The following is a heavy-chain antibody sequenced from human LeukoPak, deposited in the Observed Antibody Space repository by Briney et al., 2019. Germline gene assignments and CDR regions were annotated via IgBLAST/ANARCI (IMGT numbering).Heavy chain of an antibody. Sequence: SETQSLTCTVAGGSISSWHWSWIRQPAGKRLEWIGRIKSGGSTNYNPSLRGRVTMSVETSKNQCSLKLDSVTAANTPEYYVAGDTGQQPYPDYWGQGALVTVSS. CDR2: IKSGGST. V-gene: IGHV4-4*07. D-gene: IGHD6-13*01. J-gene: IGHJ4*02. CDR1: GGSISSWH. CDR3: AGDTGQQPYPDY.